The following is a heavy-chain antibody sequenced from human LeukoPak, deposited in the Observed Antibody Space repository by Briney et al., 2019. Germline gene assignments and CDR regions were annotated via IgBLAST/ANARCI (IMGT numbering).Heavy chain of an antibody. CDR1: GFTLSHRG. J-gene: IGHJ6*02. CDR3: ALWSYYYAGLYV. D-gene: IGHD5-18*01. CDR2: SRMKAQSHTT. Sequence: QSGGSRRPSCAASGFTLSHRGMAWVGQAPGKGLEWVGCSRMKAQSHTTDYAASVKGRVTISRDNANLSVWLQMNSLKTEDTAVYYCALWSYYYAGLYVWGQGTTVTVSS. V-gene: IGHV3-72*01.